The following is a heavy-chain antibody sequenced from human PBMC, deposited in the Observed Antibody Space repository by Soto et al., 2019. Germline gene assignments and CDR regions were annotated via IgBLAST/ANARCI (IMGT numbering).Heavy chain of an antibody. CDR2: LSYLGTT. D-gene: IGHD2-15*01. CDR1: SDCIKSGDYY. Sequence: XGTLCLTCPVSSDCIKSGDYYWSWIPQPPGRELEWIGSLSYLGTTDFNPSLKSRFTISKDASHNQFSLNLCNVTAADTAVYYFATGRSARGWYEQNIRGQRTLLTVSS. J-gene: IGHJ1*01. CDR3: ATGRSARGWYEQNI. V-gene: IGHV4-39*01.